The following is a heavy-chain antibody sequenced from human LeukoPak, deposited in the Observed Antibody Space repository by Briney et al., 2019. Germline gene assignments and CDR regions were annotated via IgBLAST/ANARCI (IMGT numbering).Heavy chain of an antibody. CDR2: FYYSGKT. CDR3: ATRNLFTRGDDY. Sequence: SETLSLTCTVSGGSITSDKFYWGWIRQPPGKGLEWIGSFYYSGKTYYNLSLKSRVTISVDTSKSQFSLKLTSVTAADTAVYYCATRNLFTRGDDYWSPGTLVTVSS. J-gene: IGHJ4*02. CDR1: GGSITSDKFY. D-gene: IGHD3-16*01. V-gene: IGHV4-39*01.